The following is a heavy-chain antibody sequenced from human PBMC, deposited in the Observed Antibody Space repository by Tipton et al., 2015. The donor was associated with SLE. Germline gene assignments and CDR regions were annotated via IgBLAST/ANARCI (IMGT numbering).Heavy chain of an antibody. CDR2: IYYIGTT. CDR3: SRFRGGRNFFDY. CDR1: GDSVTDGPYY. Sequence: TLSLTCSVSGDSVTDGPYYWNWIRQPPGKGPEWIGHIYYIGTTSYNPSLESRVSISIDTSKNQFSLKLRSVTAADTAVYYCSRFRGGRNFFDYWGQGIPVTVSS. V-gene: IGHV4-61*01. J-gene: IGHJ4*02. D-gene: IGHD1-1*01.